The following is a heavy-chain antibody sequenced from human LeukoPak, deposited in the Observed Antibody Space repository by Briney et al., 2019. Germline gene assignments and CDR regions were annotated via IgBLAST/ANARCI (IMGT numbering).Heavy chain of an antibody. CDR3: ARGTRTVREMAKIGYAFDI. Sequence: ASVKVSCKASGYTFTSYGISWVRQATGQGLEWMGWMNPNSGNTGYAQKFQGRVTMTRNTSISTAYMELSSLRSEDTAVYYCARGTRTVREMAKIGYAFDIWGQGTMVTVSS. CDR2: MNPNSGNT. V-gene: IGHV1-8*02. D-gene: IGHD5-24*01. CDR1: GYTFTSYG. J-gene: IGHJ3*02.